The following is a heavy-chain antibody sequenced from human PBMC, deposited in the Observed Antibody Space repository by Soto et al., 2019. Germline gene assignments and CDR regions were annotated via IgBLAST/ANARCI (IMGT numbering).Heavy chain of an antibody. V-gene: IGHV1-69*01. CDR3: ARDGPVLMYSSGWYYD. CDR1: GGTFSSYA. CDR2: IIPIFGTA. Sequence: QVQLVQSGAEVKKPGSSVKVSCKASGGTFSSYAISWVRQAPGQGLEWMGGIIPIFGTANYAQKFQGRVTITEDESTSTAYMELSRVRSEDTAVYYCARDGPVLMYSSGWYYDWGQGTLVTVSS. D-gene: IGHD6-19*01. J-gene: IGHJ4*02.